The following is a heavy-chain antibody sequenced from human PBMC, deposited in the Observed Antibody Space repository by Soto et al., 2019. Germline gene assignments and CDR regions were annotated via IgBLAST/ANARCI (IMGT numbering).Heavy chain of an antibody. CDR1: GYTFTTYY. D-gene: IGHD1-26*01. J-gene: IGHJ6*02. CDR2: INPSGGSI. CDR3: ARDRGRGGSYYIYFYGMDV. V-gene: IGHV1-46*01. Sequence: QVQVVQSGAEVKKPGASVKVSCKASGYTFTTYYIHWVRQAPGQGLEWMGVINPSGGSINYAQKSQGRVTMTRDTSTSTVYMELSSLRPEDTAVYYCARDRGRGGSYYIYFYGMDVWGQGTTVTVSS.